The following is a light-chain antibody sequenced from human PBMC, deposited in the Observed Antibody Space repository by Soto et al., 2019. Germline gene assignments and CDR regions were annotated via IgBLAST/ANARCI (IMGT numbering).Light chain of an antibody. V-gene: IGKV3-20*01. CDR3: QQYGSSPST. J-gene: IGKJ1*01. Sequence: EIVLTQSPGTLSLSPGERATLSCRASQSVSSSCLAWYQQRPGQAPRLLIYDASSSAAGIPDRFSGTGSGTDFTLTISILEHEDVAVYYCQQYGSSPSTFGQGTKVEIK. CDR1: QSVSSSC. CDR2: DAS.